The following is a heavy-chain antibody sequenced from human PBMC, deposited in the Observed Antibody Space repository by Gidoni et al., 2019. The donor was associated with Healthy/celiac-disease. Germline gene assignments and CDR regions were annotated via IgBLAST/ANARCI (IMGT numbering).Heavy chain of an antibody. Sequence: EVQLLESGGGLVQPGGSLRLSCAASGFTFSSYAMSWVRQAPGKGLEGVSAISGSGGSTYYADSVKGRFTISRDNSKNTLYLQMNSLRAEDTAVYYCAKMTYSSMHFDYWGQGTLVTVSS. J-gene: IGHJ4*02. D-gene: IGHD6-13*01. CDR2: ISGSGGST. CDR1: GFTFSSYA. V-gene: IGHV3-23*01. CDR3: AKMTYSSMHFDY.